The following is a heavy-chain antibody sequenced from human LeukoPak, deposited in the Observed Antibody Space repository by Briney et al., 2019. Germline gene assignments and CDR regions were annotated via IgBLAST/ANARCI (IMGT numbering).Heavy chain of an antibody. CDR1: GDSINSYY. CDR2: IYHTGNT. CDR3: ARLYNHNWFDP. Sequence: SDTLSLTCTVSGDSINSYYWSWIRQPPGRGLEWIGYIYHTGNTNYNPSLKSRVTISIDTSKNQFSLKLSSVTAADTAMYYCARLYNHNWFDPWGQGTLVTVSS. D-gene: IGHD3-16*02. J-gene: IGHJ5*02. V-gene: IGHV4-59*07.